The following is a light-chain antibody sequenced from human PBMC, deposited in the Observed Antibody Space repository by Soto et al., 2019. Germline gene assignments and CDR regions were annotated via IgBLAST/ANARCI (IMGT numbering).Light chain of an antibody. J-gene: IGLJ2*01. CDR1: SSNIGSNT. CDR2: SNN. CDR3: AAWDDSLNGVV. V-gene: IGLV1-44*01. Sequence: QPVVTQPPSASGTPGQRVTISCSGSSSNIGSNTVNWYQQLPGTAPKLLIYSNNQRPSGVPDRFSGSKSGTSASLAISGLQSDDEADYYCAAWDDSLNGVVFGGGTKLTVL.